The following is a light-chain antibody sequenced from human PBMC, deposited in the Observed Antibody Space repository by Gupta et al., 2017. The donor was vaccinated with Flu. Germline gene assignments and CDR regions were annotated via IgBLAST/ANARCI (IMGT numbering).Light chain of an antibody. Sequence: SELIQPPPVPVSTGQTVSVSCSGDRLEHKRDSWVPQKPGQPPVLVIYEGTTRAPESPARFSACNAGNTATLAISVAQEMDEADYYCQAWDSGSVIFGGGTKLTV. J-gene: IGLJ2*01. CDR1: RLEHKR. V-gene: IGLV3-1*01. CDR3: QAWDSGSVI. CDR2: EGT.